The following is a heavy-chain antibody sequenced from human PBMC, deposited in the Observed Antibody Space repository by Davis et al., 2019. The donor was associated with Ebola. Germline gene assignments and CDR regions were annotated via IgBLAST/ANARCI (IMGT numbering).Heavy chain of an antibody. D-gene: IGHD4-11*01. CDR2: INSDGSST. CDR3: ARDSDDYSFDY. CDR1: EFTFSSYW. Sequence: GESLKISCAASEFTFSSYWMHWVRQAPGKGLVWVSRINSDGSSTSYADSVKGRFTISRDNSKNTLYLQMNSLRPEDTAVYYCARDSDDYSFDYWGQGTLVTVSS. J-gene: IGHJ4*02. V-gene: IGHV3-74*01.